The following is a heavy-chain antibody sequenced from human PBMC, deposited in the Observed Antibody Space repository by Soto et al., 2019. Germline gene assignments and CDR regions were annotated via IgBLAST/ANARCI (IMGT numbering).Heavy chain of an antibody. CDR2: IYSDDNT. Sequence: GGSLRLSCAASGITATNGHMSWVRQAPGKGLEWVSVIYSDDNTYYADSVKGRFTISRDTSKTTVYLQMNSLRAEDTAVYYCARDWNGDKYFDFWDQGSLVTVSS. V-gene: IGHV3-53*01. J-gene: IGHJ4*02. CDR3: ARDWNGDKYFDF. CDR1: GITATNGH. D-gene: IGHD4-17*01.